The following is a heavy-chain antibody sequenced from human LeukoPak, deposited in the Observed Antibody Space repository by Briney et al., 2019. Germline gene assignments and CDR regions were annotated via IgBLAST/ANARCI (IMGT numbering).Heavy chain of an antibody. CDR1: GFTFSSYA. CDR3: AREPRRFYYDSSHDAAFDI. J-gene: IGHJ3*02. Sequence: PGGSLRLSCAASGFTFSSYAMSWVRQAPGKGLEWVSYISSSSSTIYYADSVKGRFTISRDNAKNSLYLQMNSLRDEDTAVYYCAREPRRFYYDSSHDAAFDIWGQGTMVTVSS. CDR2: ISSSSSTI. V-gene: IGHV3-48*02. D-gene: IGHD3-22*01.